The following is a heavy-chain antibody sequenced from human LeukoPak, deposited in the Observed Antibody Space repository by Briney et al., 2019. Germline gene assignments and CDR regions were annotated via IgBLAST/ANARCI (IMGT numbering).Heavy chain of an antibody. CDR3: ARDGRPHCGADCYDY. V-gene: IGHV4-31*03. D-gene: IGHD2-21*01. CDR1: GGSISGSSYY. CDR2: IYYSGST. J-gene: IGHJ4*02. Sequence: PSETLSLTCTVSGGSISGSSYYWSWLRQHPGQGLEWIGYIYYSGSTHYNPSFKSRVTISVDTSKNQFSLKLTSVTAADTAVYYCARDGRPHCGADCYDYWGQGSLVTVSS.